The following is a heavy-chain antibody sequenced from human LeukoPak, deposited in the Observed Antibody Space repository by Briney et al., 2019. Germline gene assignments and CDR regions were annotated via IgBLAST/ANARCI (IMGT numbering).Heavy chain of an antibody. J-gene: IGHJ4*02. Sequence: PGGSLRLSCAASGFTFSNAWMSWVRQAPGKGLEWVGRIKSKTDGGTTDYAAPVKGRFTISRGDSKNTLYLQMNSLKTEDTAVYYCTTDELGDTAMVVNYYFDYWGQGTLVTVSS. CDR1: GFTFSNAW. CDR2: IKSKTDGGTT. CDR3: TTDELGDTAMVVNYYFDY. V-gene: IGHV3-15*01. D-gene: IGHD5-18*01.